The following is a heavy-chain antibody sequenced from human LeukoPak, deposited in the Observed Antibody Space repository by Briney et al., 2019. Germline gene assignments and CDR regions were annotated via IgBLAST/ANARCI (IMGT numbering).Heavy chain of an antibody. CDR1: GGSFSGYY. D-gene: IGHD6-6*01. V-gene: IGHV4-34*01. CDR3: AREVRLPSIAAHRAGANWFDP. J-gene: IGHJ5*02. Sequence: SETLSLTCAVYGGSFSGYYWSWIRQPPGKGLEWIGEINHSGSTNYNPSLKSRVTISVDTSKNQFSLKLSSVTAADTAVYYCAREVRLPSIAAHRAGANWFDPWGQGTLVTVSS. CDR2: INHSGST.